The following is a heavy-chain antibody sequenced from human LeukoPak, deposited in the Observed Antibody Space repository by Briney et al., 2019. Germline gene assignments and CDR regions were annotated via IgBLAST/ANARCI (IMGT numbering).Heavy chain of an antibody. CDR2: IKQDGSEK. CDR1: GFTFSSYW. V-gene: IGHV3-7*01. Sequence: GGSLRLSCAASGFTFSSYWMSWVRQAPGKGLEWVANIKQDGSEKYYVDSVKGRFTISRDNAKNSLYLQMNSLRAEDTAVYYCARDFFAFGGVIALLDYWGQGTLVTVSP. CDR3: ARDFFAFGGVIALLDY. D-gene: IGHD3-16*02. J-gene: IGHJ4*02.